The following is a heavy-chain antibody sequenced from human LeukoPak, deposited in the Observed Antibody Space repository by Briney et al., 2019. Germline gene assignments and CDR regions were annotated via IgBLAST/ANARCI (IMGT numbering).Heavy chain of an antibody. D-gene: IGHD2-15*01. Sequence: AGSLTLSCAASGFSFSSYAMHWVRQAPGKGLEWVGVISYDGSNKYYADSVKGRFTTSRNTSKHTLYQQMNSLRAEDTAVYYCAKDRGNYGYYMDVWGKGTTVTDYS. J-gene: IGHJ6*03. CDR2: ISYDGSNK. V-gene: IGHV3-30*04. CDR1: GFSFSSYA. CDR3: AKDRGNYGYYMDV.